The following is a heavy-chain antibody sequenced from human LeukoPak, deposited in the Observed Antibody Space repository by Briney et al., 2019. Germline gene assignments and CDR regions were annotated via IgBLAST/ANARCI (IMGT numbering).Heavy chain of an antibody. J-gene: IGHJ4*02. CDR3: ARAPSSSSAYFDY. Sequence: PSETLSLTCAVYGGSFSGYYWSWIRQPPGKGLEWMGEINHSGSTNYNPSLKSRVTISVDTSKNQFSLKLSSVTAADTAVYYCARAPSSSSAYFDYWGQGTLVTVSS. D-gene: IGHD6-6*01. CDR1: GGSFSGYY. CDR2: INHSGST. V-gene: IGHV4-34*01.